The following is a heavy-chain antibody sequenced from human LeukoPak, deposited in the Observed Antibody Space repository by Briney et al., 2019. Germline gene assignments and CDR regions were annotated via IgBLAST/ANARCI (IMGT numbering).Heavy chain of an antibody. D-gene: IGHD3-9*01. J-gene: IGHJ6*02. Sequence: MSGGSLGLSCAASGFTFSDYNMNWVRQAPGKGLEWVSYITNGGSTIHHADSVKGRFTISRDNAKKTLYLQMNSLRAEDTAVYYCARSIGLTGGGVDVWGQGTTVTVSS. CDR3: ARSIGLTGGGVDV. CDR1: GFTFSDYN. CDR2: ITNGGSTI. V-gene: IGHV3-11*01.